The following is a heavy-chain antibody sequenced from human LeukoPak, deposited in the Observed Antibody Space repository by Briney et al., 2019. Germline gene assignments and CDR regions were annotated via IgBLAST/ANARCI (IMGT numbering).Heavy chain of an antibody. CDR2: ISYDGSNK. J-gene: IGHJ4*02. D-gene: IGHD1-26*01. CDR1: GFTFSSYA. CDR3: ASGRLLDY. V-gene: IGHV3-30*04. Sequence: GRSLRLSCVASGFTFSSYAMHWVRQAPGKGLEWVAVISYDGSNKYYADSVKGRFTISRDNSKNTLYLQMNSLRAEDTAVYYCASGRLLDYWGQGTLVTVSS.